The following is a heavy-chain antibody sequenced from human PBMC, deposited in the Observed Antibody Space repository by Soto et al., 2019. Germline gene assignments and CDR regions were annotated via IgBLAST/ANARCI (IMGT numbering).Heavy chain of an antibody. CDR3: ASGTSTTVTTVFDY. J-gene: IGHJ4*02. D-gene: IGHD4-17*01. CDR1: GFTFSSYW. Sequence: GGSLRLSCVASGFTFSSYWMSWVRQAPGKGLEWVANIKQDGSEKYYVDSVKGRFTISRDNAKNSLYLQMNSLRAEDTAVYYCASGTSTTVTTVFDYWGQGTLVTVSS. CDR2: IKQDGSEK. V-gene: IGHV3-7*01.